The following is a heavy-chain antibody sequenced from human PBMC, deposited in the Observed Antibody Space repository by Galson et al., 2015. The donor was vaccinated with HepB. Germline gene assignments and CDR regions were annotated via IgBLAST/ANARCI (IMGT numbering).Heavy chain of an antibody. CDR1: GFTFDDYT. V-gene: IGHV3-43*01. D-gene: IGHD6-19*01. J-gene: IGHJ4*02. CDR3: AKETHSSGWI. Sequence: SLRLSCAASGFTFDDYTMHWVRQAPGKGLEWVSLISWDGGSTYYADSVKGRFTISRDNSKNSLYLQMNSLRTEDTALYYCAKETHSSGWIWGQGTLVTVSS. CDR2: ISWDGGST.